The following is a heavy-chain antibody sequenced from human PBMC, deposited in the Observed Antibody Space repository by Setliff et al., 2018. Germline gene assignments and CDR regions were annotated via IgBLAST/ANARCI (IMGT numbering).Heavy chain of an antibody. CDR3: ARDNRARHYMDV. V-gene: IGHV4-4*07. CDR2: VYSDGET. J-gene: IGHJ6*03. Sequence: PSETLSLTCTVSGGFIYDHYWTWIRQPAGKGLQWIGRVYSDGETDYSPSLKSRVTISVDKSNNQFSLKLTSVTAADTAVYYCARDNRARHYMDVWGKGTTVTVSS. CDR1: GGFIYDHY. D-gene: IGHD3-10*01.